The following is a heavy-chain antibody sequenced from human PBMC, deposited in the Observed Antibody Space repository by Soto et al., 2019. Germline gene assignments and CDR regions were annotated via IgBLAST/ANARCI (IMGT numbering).Heavy chain of an antibody. CDR1: GFTFSSYW. J-gene: IGHJ6*03. V-gene: IGHV3-23*01. D-gene: IGHD3-3*01. CDR3: AKDPESITIFGVVIDYYYMDV. CDR2: ISGSGGST. Sequence: PGGSLRLSCAASGFTFSSYWMHWVRQAPGKGLEWVSAISGSGGSTYYADSVKGRFTISRDNSKNTLYLQMNSLRAEDTAVYYCAKDPESITIFGVVIDYYYMDVWGKGTTVTVSS.